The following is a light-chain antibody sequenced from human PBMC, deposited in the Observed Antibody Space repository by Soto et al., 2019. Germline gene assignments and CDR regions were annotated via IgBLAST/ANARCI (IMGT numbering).Light chain of an antibody. J-gene: IGLJ3*02. CDR2: DVT. Sequence: QSALTQPRSVSGSPGQSVTISCIGTSSDVGAYNYVSWYQQHPGKAPKLMIYDVTKRPSGVPDRFSGSKSGNTASLTISGLQAEDEADYYCCSYAGSYTSLFGGGTKVTVL. CDR3: CSYAGSYTSL. CDR1: SSDVGAYNY. V-gene: IGLV2-11*01.